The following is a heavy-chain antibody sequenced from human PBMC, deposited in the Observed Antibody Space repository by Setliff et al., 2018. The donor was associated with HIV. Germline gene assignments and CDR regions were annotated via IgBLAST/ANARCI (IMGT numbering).Heavy chain of an antibody. CDR2: INPYSGDT. D-gene: IGHD6-19*01. Sequence: ASVKVSCKASGYTFTGYYMHWVRQAPGQGLEWMGRINPYSGDTNYAQKFQGRVTMTRDTSITTAYMELSRLRSDDTAVYYCARGKYNSGWYDVHYYFDNGGQGTLVTVSS. J-gene: IGHJ4*02. CDR1: GYTFTGYY. CDR3: ARGKYNSGWYDVHYYFDN. V-gene: IGHV1-2*06.